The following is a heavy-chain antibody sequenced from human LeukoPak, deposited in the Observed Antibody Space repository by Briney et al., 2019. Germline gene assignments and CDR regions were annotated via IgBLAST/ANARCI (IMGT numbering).Heavy chain of an antibody. V-gene: IGHV1-46*01. Sequence: GASVKVSCKASGYTFTSYWIQWVRQAPGQGLEWMGLINPDGGSTAYAHRFQGRVIMTRDTSTSTAYMDLSSLRSEDTAVYHCARAPRNSSTMLDSWGQGTLVIVSS. CDR3: ARAPRNSSTMLDS. CDR2: INPDGGST. J-gene: IGHJ5*01. CDR1: GYTFTSYW. D-gene: IGHD6-13*01.